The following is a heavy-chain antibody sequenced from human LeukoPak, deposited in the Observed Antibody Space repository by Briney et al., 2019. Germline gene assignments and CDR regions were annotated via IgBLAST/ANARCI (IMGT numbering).Heavy chain of an antibody. CDR1: GCSLSSSSYY. CDR2: TYYSGST. CDR3: ERDRGHYDSSARYYFDY. V-gene: IGHV4-39*07. J-gene: IGHJ4*02. D-gene: IGHD3-22*01. Sequence: SETLSLTCTVSGCSLSSSSYYWVWLGQPPGKGLVWIGSTYYSGSTYHNPSLQSRLTISVDAAKKHFSRKLSSVTAADTAVFYCERDRGHYDSSARYYFDYWGQGSLVTVSS.